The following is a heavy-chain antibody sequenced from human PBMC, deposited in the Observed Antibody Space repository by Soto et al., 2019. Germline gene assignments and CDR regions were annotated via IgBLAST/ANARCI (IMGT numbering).Heavy chain of an antibody. V-gene: IGHV3-23*01. CDR1: GFTFSNYA. Sequence: GGSLRLSCAASGFTFSNYAMSWVRQAPGKGLEWVSTIRSSDGGTYYADSVKGRFTISRDTSKNTLYLQMNSLRAEDTAVYYCAKENGYSSSWFEFDYWGQGTLVTVSS. CDR3: AKENGYSSSWFEFDY. CDR2: IRSSDGGT. J-gene: IGHJ4*02. D-gene: IGHD6-13*01.